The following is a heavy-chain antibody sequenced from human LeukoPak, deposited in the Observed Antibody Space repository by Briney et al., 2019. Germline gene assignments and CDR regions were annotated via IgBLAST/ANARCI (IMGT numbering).Heavy chain of an antibody. CDR3: ARDRRVATPYYFDY. J-gene: IGHJ4*02. Sequence: GGSLRLSCAASGFIFNNYWMTWARQVPGKGLEWVAHIKQDGSEKNYVDSVKGRFTISRDNAKNSLYLQMNSLRAEDTAVYYCARDRRVATPYYFDYWGQGTLVTVSS. CDR2: IKQDGSEK. CDR1: GFIFNNYW. D-gene: IGHD5-12*01. V-gene: IGHV3-7*01.